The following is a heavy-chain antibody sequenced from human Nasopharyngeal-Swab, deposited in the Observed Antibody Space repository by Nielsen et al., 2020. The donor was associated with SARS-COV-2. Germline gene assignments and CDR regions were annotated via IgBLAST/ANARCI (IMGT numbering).Heavy chain of an antibody. V-gene: IGHV3-30*04. J-gene: IGHJ4*02. Sequence: GESLKISCTASGFSFSTHAMHWVRQAPGKGLEWVAFISYDGSTQYYAASVKGRSTISRDNSKNTVHLQMHSLRTEDTAVYYCARDLAAAGHPNDLFFDYWGQGSLVIVSS. CDR2: ISYDGSTQ. CDR3: ARDLAAAGHPNDLFFDY. D-gene: IGHD6-13*01. CDR1: GFSFSTHA.